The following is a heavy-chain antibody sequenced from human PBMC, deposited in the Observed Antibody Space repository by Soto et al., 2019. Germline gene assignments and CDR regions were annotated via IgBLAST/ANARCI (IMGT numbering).Heavy chain of an antibody. D-gene: IGHD2-21*01. V-gene: IGHV1-46*04. J-gene: IGHJ4*02. CDR3: AREVLIDVNYFDY. Sequence: QVQLVQSGPEVKKPGASVKVPCKASGYTFTNYHIHWVRQAPEDGLEWMGRINPSGGTTIYAQKLRGRVNMTRDTSTSTVYMELSSLRSEDTAVYYCAREVLIDVNYFDYWGQGALVTVSS. CDR1: GYTFTNYH. CDR2: INPSGGTT.